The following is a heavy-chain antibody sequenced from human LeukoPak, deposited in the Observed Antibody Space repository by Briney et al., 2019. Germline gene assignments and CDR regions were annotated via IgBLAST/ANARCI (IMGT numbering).Heavy chain of an antibody. Sequence: PGGALRLSCAASGFTFSSYIMNWVRPAPGKGLEWVSSISSSSSYIYYADSVKGRFTISRDNAKNSLYLQMNSLRAEDTAVYYCARDVGKNYYDIWTGSHDWGQGTLVTVSS. J-gene: IGHJ4*02. D-gene: IGHD3-9*01. CDR2: ISSSSSYI. V-gene: IGHV3-21*01. CDR1: GFTFSSYI. CDR3: ARDVGKNYYDIWTGSHD.